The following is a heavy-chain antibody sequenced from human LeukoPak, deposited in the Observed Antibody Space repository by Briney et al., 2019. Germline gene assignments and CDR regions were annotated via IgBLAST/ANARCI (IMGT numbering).Heavy chain of an antibody. V-gene: IGHV1-2*02. CDR3: ARDRDPSSPYDAFDF. CDR2: INPNSGGT. D-gene: IGHD3-10*01. Sequence: ASVKVSCKASGYTFTGYYMHWVRQAPGQGLEWRGWINPNSGGTNYAQKFQGRVTMTRDTSISTAYMELSRLRSDDTAVYYCARDRDPSSPYDAFDFWGQGTMVTVSS. CDR1: GYTFTGYY. J-gene: IGHJ3*01.